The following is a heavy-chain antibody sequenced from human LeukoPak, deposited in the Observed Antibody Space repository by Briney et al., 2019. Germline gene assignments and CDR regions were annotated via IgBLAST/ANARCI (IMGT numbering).Heavy chain of an antibody. CDR2: IYWDDDK. CDR1: VFSLSTSGVG. CDR3: AHRHGGSSSWYLRWFEP. D-gene: IGHD6-13*01. J-gene: IGHJ5*02. V-gene: IGHV2-5*02. Sequence: SGPTLVKLTQTLTPTCTFSVFSLSTSGVGVGWIRQPPGKALEWLALIYWDDDKRYSPSLKSRLTITKDTSKNQVVLIMTNMDPVDTATYYCAHRHGGSSSWYLRWFEPWGQGTLVTVSS.